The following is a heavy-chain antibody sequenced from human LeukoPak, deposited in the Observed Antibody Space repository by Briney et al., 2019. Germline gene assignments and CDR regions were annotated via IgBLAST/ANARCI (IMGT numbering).Heavy chain of an antibody. V-gene: IGHV3-21*01. CDR2: ISSSSSYI. D-gene: IGHD2-15*01. CDR3: ARGRSRYCSGGSCYSDY. J-gene: IGHJ4*02. Sequence: GGSLRLSCAASGSTFSSYSMNWVRQAPGKGLEWVSSISSSSSYIYYADSVKGRFTISRDNAKNSLYLQMNSLRAEDTAVYYCARGRSRYCSGGSCYSDYWGQGTLVTVSS. CDR1: GSTFSSYS.